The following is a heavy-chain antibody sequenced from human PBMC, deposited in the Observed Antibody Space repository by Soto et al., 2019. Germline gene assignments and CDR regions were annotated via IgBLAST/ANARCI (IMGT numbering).Heavy chain of an antibody. Sequence: LRLSCAASGFTFSSYSMNWVRQAPGKGLEWVSSISSSSSYIYYADSVKGRFTISRDNAKNSLYLQMNSLRAEDTAVYYCAREPAAGTHGDYWGQGTLVTVSS. V-gene: IGHV3-21*01. CDR3: AREPAAGTHGDY. J-gene: IGHJ4*02. D-gene: IGHD6-13*01. CDR2: ISSSSSYI. CDR1: GFTFSSYS.